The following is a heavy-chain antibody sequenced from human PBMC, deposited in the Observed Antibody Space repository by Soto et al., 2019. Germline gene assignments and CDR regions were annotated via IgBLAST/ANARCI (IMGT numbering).Heavy chain of an antibody. D-gene: IGHD5-12*01. J-gene: IGHJ4*02. CDR2: TYWDGDK. Sequence: QITLRESGPTLVKPTQTLTLTCTFSGFSLSTSGVGVGWIRQTPGKALEWLALTYWDGDKRYSPSLKSRLTIRKDTSKNQVVLIMTNRGPVDTGTYFCVQHHKWLRFDFWGQGTLVTVSS. CDR3: VQHHKWLRFDF. V-gene: IGHV2-5*04. CDR1: GFSLSTSGVG.